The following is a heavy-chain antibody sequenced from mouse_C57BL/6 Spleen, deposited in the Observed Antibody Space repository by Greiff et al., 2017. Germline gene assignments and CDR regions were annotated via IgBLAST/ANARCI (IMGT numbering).Heavy chain of an antibody. V-gene: IGHV1-26*01. CDR2: INPNNGGT. CDR3: ARWLVGSSLDY. J-gene: IGHJ2*01. D-gene: IGHD1-1*01. Sequence: EVQLQQSGPELVKPGASVKISCKASGYTFTDYYMNWVKQSHGKSLEWIGDINPNNGGTRYNQKFKGKTTLTVDKSSSTAYMELRSLTSEDSAVYYCARWLVGSSLDYWGQGTTLTVSS. CDR1: GYTFTDYY.